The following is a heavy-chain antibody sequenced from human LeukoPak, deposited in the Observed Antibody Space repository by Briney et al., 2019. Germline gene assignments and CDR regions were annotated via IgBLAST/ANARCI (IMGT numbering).Heavy chain of an antibody. CDR1: GFSLSTSGVA. V-gene: IGHV2-5*01. D-gene: IGHD4-17*01. J-gene: IGHJ4*02. CDR3: AHRRTTVTTDYFDY. Sequence: SGPTLVNPTQPLTLTCAFSGFSLSTSGVAVGWIRQPPGKALEWLALIYWNDDKRYSPSLKSRLTITKDTSKNQVVLTMTNMDPVDTATYYCAHRRTTVTTDYFDYWGQGTLVTVSS. CDR2: IYWNDDK.